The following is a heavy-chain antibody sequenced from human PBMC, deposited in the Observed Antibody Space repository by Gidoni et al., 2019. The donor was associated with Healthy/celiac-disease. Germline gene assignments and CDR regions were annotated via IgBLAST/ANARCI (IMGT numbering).Heavy chain of an antibody. D-gene: IGHD4-4*01. J-gene: IGHJ4*02. CDR3: ARDADYRGTYDY. CDR2: T. V-gene: IGHV4-59*01. Sequence: TNYNPSLKSRVTISVDTSKNQFSLKLSSVTAADTAVYYCARDADYRGTYDYWGQGTLVTVSS.